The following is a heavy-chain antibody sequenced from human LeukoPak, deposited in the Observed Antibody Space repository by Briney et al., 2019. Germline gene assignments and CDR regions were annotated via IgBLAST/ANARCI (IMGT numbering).Heavy chain of an antibody. J-gene: IGHJ4*02. D-gene: IGHD6-19*01. CDR1: EFTFSSYA. Sequence: GGSLRLSCAASEFTFSSYAMNWVRQAPGKGLEWVSISGGSGRNTIYADSVKGRFTISRDNSKNTLYLQMNSLRVEDTALYYCARSLSGWNAFDFWGQGTLVSVSS. V-gene: IGHV3-23*01. CDR2: SGGSGRNT. CDR3: ARSLSGWNAFDF.